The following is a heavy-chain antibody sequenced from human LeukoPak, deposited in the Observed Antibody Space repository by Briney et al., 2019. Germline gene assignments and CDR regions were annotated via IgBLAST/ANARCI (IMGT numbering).Heavy chain of an antibody. CDR2: ISSSSSTI. J-gene: IGHJ4*02. Sequence: GGSLRLSCAASGFTFSSYSMNWVRQAPGKGLEWVSYISSSSSTIYYADSVKGRFTISRDNAKNSLYLQMNSLRAEDTAVYYCAREGPFYGSGWPNFDYWGQGTLVTVSS. V-gene: IGHV3-48*01. CDR1: GFTFSSYS. CDR3: AREGPFYGSGWPNFDY. D-gene: IGHD6-19*01.